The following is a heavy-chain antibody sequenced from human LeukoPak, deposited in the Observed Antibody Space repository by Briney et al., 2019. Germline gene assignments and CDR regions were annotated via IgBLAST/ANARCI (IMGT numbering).Heavy chain of an antibody. Sequence: SETLSLTCTVSGGSISSSSYYWGWIRQPPGKGLEWIGSIYYSGSTYYNPSLKSRVTISVDTSKNQFSLKLSSVTAADTAVYYCARHSRVRFLEWLLRWFDPWGQGTLVTVSS. CDR2: IYYSGST. CDR1: GGSISSSSYY. V-gene: IGHV4-39*01. D-gene: IGHD3-3*01. J-gene: IGHJ5*02. CDR3: ARHSRVRFLEWLLRWFDP.